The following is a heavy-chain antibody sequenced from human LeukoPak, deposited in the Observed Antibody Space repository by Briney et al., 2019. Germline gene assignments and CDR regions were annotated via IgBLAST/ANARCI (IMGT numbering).Heavy chain of an antibody. Sequence: SETLSLTCTVSGGSISSYYWSWIRQPPGKGLEWIGYIYYSGSTNYNPSLKSRVTISVDTSKNQFSLKLSSVTAADTAVYYCARDSSYCGGDCYSDDAFDIWGQGTMVTVSS. CDR1: GGSISSYY. J-gene: IGHJ3*02. V-gene: IGHV4-59*12. D-gene: IGHD2-21*02. CDR3: ARDSSYCGGDCYSDDAFDI. CDR2: IYYSGST.